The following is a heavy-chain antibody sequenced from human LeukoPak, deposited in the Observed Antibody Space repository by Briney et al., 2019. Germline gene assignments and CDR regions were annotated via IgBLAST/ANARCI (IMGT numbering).Heavy chain of an antibody. CDR2: IWYDGSNK. D-gene: IGHD6-13*01. CDR1: GFTFSSYG. V-gene: IGHV3-33*06. Sequence: GRSLRLSCAASGFTFSSYGMHWVRQAPGKGLEWVAVIWYDGSNKYYPDSVQGRFTISRDNSKNTLYLQVNSLRAEDTAVYYCAKDPGSSSSWYYFDCWGQGTLVTVSS. CDR3: AKDPGSSSSWYYFDC. J-gene: IGHJ4*02.